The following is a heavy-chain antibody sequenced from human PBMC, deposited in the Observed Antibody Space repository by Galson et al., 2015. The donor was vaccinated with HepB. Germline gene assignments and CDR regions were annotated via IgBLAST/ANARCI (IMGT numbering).Heavy chain of an antibody. CDR2: ISGSGGST. CDR3: AKDSSSWYALDAFDI. D-gene: IGHD6-13*01. Sequence: SLRLSCAASGFTFSSYAMRWVRQAPGKGLEWVSAISGSGGSTYYADSVKGRFTISRDNSKNTLYLQMNSLRAEDTAVYYCAKDSSSWYALDAFDIWGQGTMVTVSS. J-gene: IGHJ3*02. CDR1: GFTFSSYA. V-gene: IGHV3-23*01.